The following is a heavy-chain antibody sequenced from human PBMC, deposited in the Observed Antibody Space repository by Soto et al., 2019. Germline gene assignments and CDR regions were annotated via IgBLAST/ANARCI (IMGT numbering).Heavy chain of an antibody. CDR1: GGSISSYY. D-gene: IGHD2-8*01. CDR2: IYYSGST. CDR3: ARVGVRNTNGVCYDP. J-gene: IGHJ5*02. Sequence: SETLSLTCTVPGGSISSYYWSWIRQPPGKGPEWIGYIYYSGSTNYNPSLKSRVTISVDTSKNQFSLKLSSVTAADTAVYYCARVGVRNTNGVCYDPWGQGTLVTVSS. V-gene: IGHV4-59*01.